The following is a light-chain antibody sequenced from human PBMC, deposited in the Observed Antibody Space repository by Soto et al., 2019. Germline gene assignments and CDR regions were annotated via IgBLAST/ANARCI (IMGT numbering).Light chain of an antibody. CDR1: SSNIGNNY. CDR3: GTWDSSLSAGV. V-gene: IGLV1-51*01. Sequence: VLTQPPSVSAAPGQKVTITCSGSSSNIGNNYVSWYQQLPGTAPKLLIYDNNKRPSGIPDRFSGSKSGTSATLGITGLQAGDEADFYCGTWDSSLSAGVFXTGTKVTVL. J-gene: IGLJ1*01. CDR2: DNN.